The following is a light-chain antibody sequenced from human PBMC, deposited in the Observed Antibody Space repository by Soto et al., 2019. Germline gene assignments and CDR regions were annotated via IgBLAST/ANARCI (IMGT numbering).Light chain of an antibody. CDR1: SSDVGGYNY. CDR3: CSYAGSYTYV. CDR2: DVS. Sequence: QSALTQPRSVSGSPGQSISISCNGTSSDVGGYNYVSWYQHHPGKAPKLMIYDVSKRPSGVPDRFSGSKSGNTASLTISGLQAEDEADYYCCSYAGSYTYVFATGAKLTVL. V-gene: IGLV2-11*01. J-gene: IGLJ1*01.